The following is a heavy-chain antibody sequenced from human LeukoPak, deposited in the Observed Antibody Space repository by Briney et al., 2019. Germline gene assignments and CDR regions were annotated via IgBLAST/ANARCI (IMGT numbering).Heavy chain of an antibody. Sequence: ASVKVSCKASGGTFNTYGIAWVRQAPGQGLEWMGIINPSGGSTSYAQKFQGRVTMTRDTSTSTVYMELSSLRSEDTAVYYCARDQVPAAIGGGGGPLDPWGQGTLVTVSS. D-gene: IGHD2-2*02. CDR2: INPSGGST. J-gene: IGHJ5*02. V-gene: IGHV1-46*02. CDR3: ARDQVPAAIGGGGGPLDP. CDR1: GGTFNTYG.